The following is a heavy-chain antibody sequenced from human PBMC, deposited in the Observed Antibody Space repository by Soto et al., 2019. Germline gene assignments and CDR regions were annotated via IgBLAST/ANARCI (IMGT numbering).Heavy chain of an antibody. CDR2: IIPIFNST. CDR3: AREGRGKKAGYNGLVSLGY. D-gene: IGHD2-2*02. V-gene: IGHV1-69*06. J-gene: IGHJ4*02. CDR1: GSRFSNYV. Sequence: SVKVSCKVSGSRFSNYVISWVRQAPGHGLEWLGRIIPIFNSTKYAQSFQGRVAITADKSTSTASLELSSLRSDDTAVYYCAREGRGKKAGYNGLVSLGYWGQGTLVTVSS.